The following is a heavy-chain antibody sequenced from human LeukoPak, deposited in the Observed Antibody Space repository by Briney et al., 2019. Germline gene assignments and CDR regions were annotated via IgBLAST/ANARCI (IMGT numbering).Heavy chain of an antibody. CDR1: GGSISSYY. D-gene: IGHD3-22*01. Sequence: SETLSLTCTVSGGSISSYYWSWIRQPPGKGLEWIGYIYYNGSTNYNPSLKSRVTISVDTSKNQFSLKLSSVTAADTAVYYCARLVDDSSGYLNPWFDPWGQGTLVTVSS. CDR2: IYYNGST. J-gene: IGHJ5*02. V-gene: IGHV4-59*08. CDR3: ARLVDDSSGYLNPWFDP.